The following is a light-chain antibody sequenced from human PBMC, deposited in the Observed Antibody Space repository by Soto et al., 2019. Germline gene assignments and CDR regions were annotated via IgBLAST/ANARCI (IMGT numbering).Light chain of an antibody. J-gene: IGKJ2*01. CDR3: QQYGNSPYA. CDR1: QSITNY. V-gene: IGKV3-20*01. CDR2: GAS. Sequence: EIVLTQSPGTLSLSPGERATLSCRASQSITNYLAWYQQRAGQAPRLLIYGASSRATGIPDRFSGSGSGTDFTLTISRLEPEDFAVYYCQQYGNSPYAFGQGTKVDIK.